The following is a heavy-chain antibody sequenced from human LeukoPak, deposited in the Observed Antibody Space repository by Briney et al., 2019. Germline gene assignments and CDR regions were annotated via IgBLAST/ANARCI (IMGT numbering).Heavy chain of an antibody. Sequence: GGSLLLSCPASGFNFNGYTMHWVRSAPGKGLEWVSLITWDGGRTYYADSLKGRFAICRDNNKNSLYLQMNSLRIEETGFYYCGKDFGLGSGYYHALDSWGQGSLVTVSS. J-gene: IGHJ4*02. CDR3: GKDFGLGSGYYHALDS. CDR1: GFNFNGYT. CDR2: ITWDGGRT. V-gene: IGHV3-43*01. D-gene: IGHD3-22*01.